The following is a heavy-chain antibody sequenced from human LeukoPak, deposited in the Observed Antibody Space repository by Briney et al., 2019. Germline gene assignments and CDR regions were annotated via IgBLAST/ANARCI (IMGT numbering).Heavy chain of an antibody. D-gene: IGHD2-21*02. CDR1: GGSISSGGYY. Sequence: PSQTLSLICTVSGGSISSGGYYWSWIRQHPGKGLEWIGYIYYSGSTYYNPSLKSRVTISVDTSKNQFSLKLSSVTAADTAVYYCARGSVVVTATYAFDIWGQGTMVTVSS. CDR3: ARGSVVVTATYAFDI. V-gene: IGHV4-31*03. CDR2: IYYSGST. J-gene: IGHJ3*02.